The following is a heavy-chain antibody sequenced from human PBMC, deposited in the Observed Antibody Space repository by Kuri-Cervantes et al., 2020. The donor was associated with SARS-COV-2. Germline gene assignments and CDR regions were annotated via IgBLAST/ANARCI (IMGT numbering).Heavy chain of an antibody. J-gene: IGHJ6*02. CDR3: ARFVVVVAATGGMDV. CDR2: IKQDGSEK. V-gene: IGHV3-7*01. CDR1: GFTFSSYW. Sequence: GGSLRLSCAASGFTFSSYWMSWVRQAPGKGLEWVANIKQDGSEKYYVDSVKGRFTISRDNAKNSLYLQMNSLRAEDTAVYYCARFVVVVAATGGMDVWGQGTTVTVSS. D-gene: IGHD2-15*01.